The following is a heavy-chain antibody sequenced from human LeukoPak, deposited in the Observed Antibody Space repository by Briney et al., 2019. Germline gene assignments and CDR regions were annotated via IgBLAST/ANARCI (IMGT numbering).Heavy chain of an antibody. CDR3: ARDYRPYCSGRSCCSAY. CDR1: GFTFSSYD. CDR2: IWYDGSNK. D-gene: IGHD2-15*01. V-gene: IGHV3-33*01. Sequence: GGSLRLSCAASGFTFSSYDMHWVRQAPGQGLEWVAVIWYDGSNKYYADSVKGRFTISRDNSKNTVYLQMNGLRAEDTAVYYCARDYRPYCSGRSCCSAYWGQGTLVTVSS. J-gene: IGHJ4*02.